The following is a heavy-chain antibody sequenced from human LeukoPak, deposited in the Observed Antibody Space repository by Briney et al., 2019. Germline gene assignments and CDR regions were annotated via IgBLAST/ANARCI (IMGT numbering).Heavy chain of an antibody. J-gene: IGHJ4*02. Sequence: GGSLRLSCAASGFTFSSYAMHWVRQAPGKGLEWVAVISYDGSSKYYADSVKGRFTISRDNSKNTLYLQMNSLRAEDTAVYYCARGYYYDSSGYWVDYWGQGTLVTVSS. CDR2: ISYDGSSK. V-gene: IGHV3-30-3*01. D-gene: IGHD3-22*01. CDR1: GFTFSSYA. CDR3: ARGYYYDSSGYWVDY.